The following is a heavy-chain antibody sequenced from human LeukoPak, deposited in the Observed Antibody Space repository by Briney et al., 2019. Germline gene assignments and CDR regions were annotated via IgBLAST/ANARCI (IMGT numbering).Heavy chain of an antibody. V-gene: IGHV3-48*03. CDR3: AREDKAGIDY. Sequence: PGGSLRLSCAASGFTFSSYEMHWVRQAPGKGLEWVSYISSSGSTIYYADSVQGRFTISRDNAKNTLYLQMNTLRAEDTAFYYCAREDKAGIDYWGQGTLVTVSS. CDR1: GFTFSSYE. CDR2: ISSSGSTI. J-gene: IGHJ4*02.